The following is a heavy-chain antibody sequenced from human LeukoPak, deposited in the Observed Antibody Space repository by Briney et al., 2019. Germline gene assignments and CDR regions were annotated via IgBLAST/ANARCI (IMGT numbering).Heavy chain of an antibody. D-gene: IGHD6-13*01. CDR3: ARARDSWYSYFQH. CDR2: IYYSGST. V-gene: IGHV4-39*07. Sequence: SETLSLTCTVSGGSISSSSYYWGWIRQPPGKGLEWIGSIYYSGSTYYNPSLKSRVTISVDTSKNQFSLKLSSVTAADTAVYYCARARDSWYSYFQHWGQGTLVTVSS. CDR1: GGSISSSSYY. J-gene: IGHJ1*01.